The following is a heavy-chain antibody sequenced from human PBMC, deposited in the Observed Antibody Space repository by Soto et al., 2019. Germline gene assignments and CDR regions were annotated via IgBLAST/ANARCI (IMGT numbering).Heavy chain of an antibody. V-gene: IGHV4-59*01. CDR3: ARRYGSAFDI. J-gene: IGHJ3*02. CDR2: IYYSGST. D-gene: IGHD3-10*01. Sequence: PSETLSLTCTVSGGSISSYYWSWIRQPPGKGLEWIGYIYYSGSTNYNPSLKSRLTISVDTSKNQFSLKLSSVTAADTAVYYCARRYGSAFDIWGQGTMVTVSS. CDR1: GGSISSYY.